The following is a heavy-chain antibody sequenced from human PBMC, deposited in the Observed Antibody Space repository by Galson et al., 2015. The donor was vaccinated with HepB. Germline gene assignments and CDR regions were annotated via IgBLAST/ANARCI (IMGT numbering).Heavy chain of an antibody. V-gene: IGHV1-2*02. CDR1: GYTFTGYY. Sequence: SVKVSCKASGYTFTGYYMHWVRQAPGQGLEWMGWINPNSGGTNYAQKFQGRVTMTRDTSISTAYMELSRLRSDDTAVYYCAFNSGSYLRPYFDYWGQGTLVTVSS. CDR3: AFNSGSYLRPYFDY. J-gene: IGHJ4*02. D-gene: IGHD1-26*01. CDR2: INPNSGGT.